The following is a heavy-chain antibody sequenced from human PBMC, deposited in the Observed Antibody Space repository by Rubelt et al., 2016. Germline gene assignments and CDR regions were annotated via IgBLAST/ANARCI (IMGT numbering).Heavy chain of an antibody. Sequence: GPGLVKPSETLSLTCTVSGGSISSYYWSWIRQPPGKGLEWIGNIYYSGGSNYKPSLKSRVTIAVDTSKNQLSLNLRSVTAADTAVYYCARSGSYSVFSFDIWGQGTMVTVSS. J-gene: IGHJ3*02. CDR3: ARSGSYSVFSFDI. CDR1: GGSISSYY. V-gene: IGHV4-59*01. D-gene: IGHD1-26*01. CDR2: IYYSGGS.